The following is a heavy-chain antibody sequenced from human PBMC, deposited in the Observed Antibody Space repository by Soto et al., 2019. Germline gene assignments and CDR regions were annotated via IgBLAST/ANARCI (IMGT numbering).Heavy chain of an antibody. D-gene: IGHD6-13*01. J-gene: IGHJ4*02. V-gene: IGHV3-23*01. CDR1: GFTFSSYA. Sequence: EVQLLESGGGLVQPGGSLRLSCAASGFTFSSYAMSWVRQAPGKGLEWVSAISGSGGSTYYAYSVKGRFTISRDNSKKTLYLQMNRLRAEDTAVYYCAKSPRGYSSYPFDYWGQGTLVTVSS. CDR3: AKSPRGYSSYPFDY. CDR2: ISGSGGST.